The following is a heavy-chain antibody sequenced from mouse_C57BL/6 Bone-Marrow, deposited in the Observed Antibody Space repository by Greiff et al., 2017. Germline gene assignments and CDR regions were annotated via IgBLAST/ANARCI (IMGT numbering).Heavy chain of an antibody. CDR3: ARGYYGSSPYAMDY. J-gene: IGHJ4*01. D-gene: IGHD1-1*01. V-gene: IGHV5-17*01. CDR1: GFTFSDYG. Sequence: EVMLVESGGGLVKPGGSLKLSCAASGFTFSDYGMHWVRQAPEKGLEWVAYISSGSITIYYADTVKGRFTISRDNAKNTLFLQMTSLRSEDTAMYYCARGYYGSSPYAMDYWGQGTSVTVSS. CDR2: ISSGSITI.